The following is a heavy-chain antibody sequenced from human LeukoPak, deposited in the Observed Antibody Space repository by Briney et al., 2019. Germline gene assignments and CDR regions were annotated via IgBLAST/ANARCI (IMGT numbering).Heavy chain of an antibody. V-gene: IGHV3-33*01. CDR2: IWYDGSNK. J-gene: IGHJ4*02. CDR3: ARDGPGGY. D-gene: IGHD3-10*01. CDR1: GYTFSGYG. Sequence: GGSLRLSCAASGYTFSGYGMHWVRQAQGKGLGWVAVIWYDGSNKYYADSVKGRFTISRDNSKNTLYLQMNSLRAEDTAVYYCARDGPGGYWGQGTLVTVSS.